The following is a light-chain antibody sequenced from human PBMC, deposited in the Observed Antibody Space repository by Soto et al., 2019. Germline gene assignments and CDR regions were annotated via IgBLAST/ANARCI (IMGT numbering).Light chain of an antibody. CDR3: QQYDQWWT. J-gene: IGKJ1*01. V-gene: IGKV3-15*01. CDR2: DAS. CDR1: QSINTK. Sequence: EIVMTPSPTPPSVSPGGGATFSFRASQSINTKIAWYQLKPGQAPRLLIYDASIRATGIPARFSGSGSGTEFSLTINSLQSEDFGVYFCQQYDQWWTFGQGTKVDIK.